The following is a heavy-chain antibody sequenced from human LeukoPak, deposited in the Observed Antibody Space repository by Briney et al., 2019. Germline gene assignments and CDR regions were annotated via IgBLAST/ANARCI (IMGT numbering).Heavy chain of an antibody. D-gene: IGHD2-2*01. CDR2: ISAYNGNT. J-gene: IGHJ6*03. CDR1: GYTFTSYG. Sequence: GASVKVSCKASGYTFTSYGISWVRQAPGQGLEWMGWISAYNGNTNYAQKLQGRVTMTTDTSTSTAYMELRSLRSDDTAVYYCARDSCSSTSCYRYYYYYMDVWGKGTTVTISS. CDR3: ARDSCSSTSCYRYYYYYMDV. V-gene: IGHV1-18*01.